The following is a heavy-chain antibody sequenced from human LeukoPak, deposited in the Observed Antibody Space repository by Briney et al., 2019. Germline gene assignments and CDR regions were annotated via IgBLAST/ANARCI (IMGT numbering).Heavy chain of an antibody. J-gene: IGHJ3*02. Sequence: SETLSLTCTVSGGSISSGDYYWSWIRQPPGKGLEWIGYIYYSGSTYYNPSLKSRVTISVDTSKNQFSLKLSSVTAADTAVYYCARDSYYDFWSGYHDAFDIWGQGTMVTVSS. CDR2: IYYSGST. D-gene: IGHD3-3*01. V-gene: IGHV4-30-4*01. CDR3: ARDSYYDFWSGYHDAFDI. CDR1: GGSISSGDYY.